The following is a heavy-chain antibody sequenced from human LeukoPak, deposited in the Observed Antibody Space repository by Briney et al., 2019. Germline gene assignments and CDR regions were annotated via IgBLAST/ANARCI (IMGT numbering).Heavy chain of an antibody. CDR2: INHSGST. Sequence: SETLSLTCAVYGGSSSGYYWSWIRQPPGKGLEWIGEINHSGSTNYNPSLTSRVTISVDTSKNQFSLKLSSVTAADTAVYYCARAVVCSSTSCLYYYYYYMDVWGKGTTVTISS. D-gene: IGHD2-2*01. CDR3: ARAVVCSSTSCLYYYYYYMDV. V-gene: IGHV4-34*01. CDR1: GGSSSGYY. J-gene: IGHJ6*03.